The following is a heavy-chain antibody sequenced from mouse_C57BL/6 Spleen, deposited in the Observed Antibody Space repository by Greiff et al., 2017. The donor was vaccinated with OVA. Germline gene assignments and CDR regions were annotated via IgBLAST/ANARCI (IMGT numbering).Heavy chain of an antibody. Sequence: EVKLMESGGGLVKPGGSLKLSCAASGFTFSDYGMHWVRQAPEKGLEWVAYISSGSSTIYYADTVKGRFTISRDNAKNTLFLQMTSLRSEDTAMYYCATIGGYFDVWGTGTTVTVSS. D-gene: IGHD2-14*01. V-gene: IGHV5-17*01. CDR2: ISSGSSTI. CDR3: ATIGGYFDV. J-gene: IGHJ1*03. CDR1: GFTFSDYG.